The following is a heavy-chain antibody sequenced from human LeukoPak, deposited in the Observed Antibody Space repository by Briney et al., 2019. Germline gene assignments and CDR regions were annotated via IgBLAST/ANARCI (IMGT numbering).Heavy chain of an antibody. CDR3: AREVWDYGMDV. CDR2: IYYSGST. CDR1: GGSISNYY. D-gene: IGHD3-16*01. Sequence: SETLSLTCTVSGGSISNYYRSWIRQPPGKGLEWIGYIYYSGSTNYNPSLKSRVTISVDTSKNQFSLKLSSVTAADTAVYYCAREVWDYGMDVWGQGTTVTVSS. J-gene: IGHJ6*02. V-gene: IGHV4-59*01.